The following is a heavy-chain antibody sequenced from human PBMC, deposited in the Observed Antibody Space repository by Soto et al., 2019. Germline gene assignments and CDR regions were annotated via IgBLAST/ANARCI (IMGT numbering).Heavy chain of an antibody. V-gene: IGHV4-39*01. D-gene: IGHD2-2*01. J-gene: IGHJ5*02. CDR2: IYYSGIT. Sequence: AETLSLNSTVCGGAISSSRYERGRMRHPPRKRLAWIGIIYYSGITYYIPSLNSRVTISVATSKNLFSLKLSSVTAADSSVYYCARLVPSAGNWFDPWGQGTLVTVSS. CDR3: ARLVPSAGNWFDP. CDR1: GGAISSSRYE.